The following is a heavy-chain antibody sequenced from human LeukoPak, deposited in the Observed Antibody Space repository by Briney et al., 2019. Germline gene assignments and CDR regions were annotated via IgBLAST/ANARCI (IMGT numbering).Heavy chain of an antibody. V-gene: IGHV4-59*01. CDR1: GGSISRYY. J-gene: IGHJ4*02. Sequence: SETLSLTCTVSGGSISRYYWNWIRQSPGKGLEWIGYIDYSGNTKYNPSLKSRVTISTDTSKNQFSLRLTSVTAADSAVYYCARGSDPKSTYFDYWGQGSLVTVSS. CDR3: ARGSDPKSTYFDY. CDR2: IDYSGNT.